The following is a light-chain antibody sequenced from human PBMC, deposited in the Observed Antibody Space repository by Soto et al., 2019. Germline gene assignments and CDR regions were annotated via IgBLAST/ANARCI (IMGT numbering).Light chain of an antibody. CDR2: EVS. CDR1: SSDVGGYNY. CDR3: SSYAGSNNRVV. Sequence: QFVLTQPPSASGSPGQSVTISCTGTSSDVGGYNYVSWYQQHPGKAPKLMIYEVSKRPSGVPDRFSGSKSGNTASLTVSGLQAEDEADYYCSSYAGSNNRVVFGGGTKLTVL. J-gene: IGLJ2*01. V-gene: IGLV2-8*01.